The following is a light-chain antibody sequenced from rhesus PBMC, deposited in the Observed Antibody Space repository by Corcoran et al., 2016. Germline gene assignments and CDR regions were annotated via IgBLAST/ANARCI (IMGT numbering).Light chain of an antibody. CDR3: QQYNNWNS. J-gene: IGKJ2*01. CDR2: DAS. CDR1: QSVGSN. V-gene: IGKV3-42*02. Sequence: ETVVTQSPATLSLSPGERATLSCRASQSVGSNLAWYQQKPGQAPKLPIYDASSRATGIPARFSGSGSGTEFTLTISSLEPEDVGVYYCQQYNNWNSFGQGTKVEIK.